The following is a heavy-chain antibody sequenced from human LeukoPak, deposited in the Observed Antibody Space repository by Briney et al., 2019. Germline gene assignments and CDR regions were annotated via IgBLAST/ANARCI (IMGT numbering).Heavy chain of an antibody. CDR2: IYRSGSA. Sequence: SETLSLTCGVSGYSISSGYQWAWIRQSPGKGLEWIGSIYRSGSAHYNPSLKSRVTISVETSKNQFSLNMYSVTASDTALYYCARDPRWLTPDCTSTSCYENYFDPWGQGILVTVSS. V-gene: IGHV4-38-2*02. D-gene: IGHD2-2*01. CDR3: ARDPRWLTPDCTSTSCYENYFDP. J-gene: IGHJ5*02. CDR1: GYSISSGYQ.